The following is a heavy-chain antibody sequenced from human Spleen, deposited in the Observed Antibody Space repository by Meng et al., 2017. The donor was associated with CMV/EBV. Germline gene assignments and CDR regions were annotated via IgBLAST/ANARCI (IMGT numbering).Heavy chain of an antibody. CDR2: INPNSGGT. CDR3: ASRISYYDLWSGYIV. Sequence: ASVKVSCKASGYNFTGYYMHWVRQAPGQGLEWMGWINPNSGGTNYAQKFQGRVTMTRDTSISTAHMELNRLTFDDTAMYYCASRISYYDLWSGYIVWGQGTQVTVSS. CDR1: GYNFTGYY. V-gene: IGHV1-2*02. J-gene: IGHJ4*02. D-gene: IGHD3-3*01.